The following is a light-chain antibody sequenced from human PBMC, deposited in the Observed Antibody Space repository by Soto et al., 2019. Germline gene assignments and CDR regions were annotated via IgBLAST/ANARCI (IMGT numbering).Light chain of an antibody. J-gene: IGKJ5*01. V-gene: IGKV1-33*01. CDR2: DAS. Sequence: DIQLTQSPSTLSASVGDRVTLTCRAAQSLNSRLAWYQHRPGKAPKLLIYDASNLETGVPSRFSGSGSGTDFTFTISSLQPEDIATYYCQQYSHLITFGQGTRLENK. CDR3: QQYSHLIT. CDR1: QSLNSR.